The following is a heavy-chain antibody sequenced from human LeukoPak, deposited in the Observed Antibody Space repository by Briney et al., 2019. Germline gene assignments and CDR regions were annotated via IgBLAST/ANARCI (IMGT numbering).Heavy chain of an antibody. Sequence: PSETLFLTCTVSGGSINSNYWSWIRQPPGKGLEYIGYVHYSGSTNYSPSFKSRVTISLDTSKIQFYLRLSAVTAADTAIYYCASGYYYKFDSWGQGTLVTVSS. CDR2: VHYSGST. CDR3: ASGYYYKFDS. D-gene: IGHD3-22*01. CDR1: GGSINSNY. J-gene: IGHJ4*02. V-gene: IGHV4-59*01.